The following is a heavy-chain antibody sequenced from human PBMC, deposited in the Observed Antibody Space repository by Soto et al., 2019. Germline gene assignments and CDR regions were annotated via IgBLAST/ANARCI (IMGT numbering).Heavy chain of an antibody. CDR2: ISYDGSNK. CDR1: GFTFSSYG. V-gene: IGHV3-30*18. CDR3: AKALLAAGTEYFDY. D-gene: IGHD6-13*01. Sequence: GGSLRLSCAASGFTFSSYGMHWVRQAPGKGLEWVAVISYDGSNKYYADSVKGRFTISRDNSKNTLYLQMNSLRAEDTAVYYCAKALLAAGTEYFDYWGQGTLVTVSS. J-gene: IGHJ4*02.